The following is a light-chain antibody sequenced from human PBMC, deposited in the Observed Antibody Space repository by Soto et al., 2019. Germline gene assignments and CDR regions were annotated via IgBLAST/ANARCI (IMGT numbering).Light chain of an antibody. CDR1: SSDIGGYNY. CDR3: CSYAGSQTWV. Sequence: QSALTQPRSVSGSPGQSVTISCTGTSSDIGGYNYVSRYQQHPGKAPELIIFDVTKRPSGVPVRFSGSKSGNTASLTISGLQAEDETDYYCCSYAGSQTWVFGGGTKLTVL. V-gene: IGLV2-11*01. CDR2: DVT. J-gene: IGLJ3*02.